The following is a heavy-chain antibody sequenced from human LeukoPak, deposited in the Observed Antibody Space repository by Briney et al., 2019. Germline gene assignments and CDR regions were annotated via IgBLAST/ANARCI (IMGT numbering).Heavy chain of an antibody. Sequence: SETLSLTCTVSGGSISSSSYYWSWIRQPPGKGLEWIGYIYYTGSTSYNPSLKSRVTISVDTFENQFSLKLNSVTAADTAVYFCARDGVERFGELLYFDYWGQGTLVTVSS. D-gene: IGHD3-10*01. V-gene: IGHV4-61*01. CDR1: GGSISSSSYY. CDR2: IYYTGST. J-gene: IGHJ4*02. CDR3: ARDGVERFGELLYFDY.